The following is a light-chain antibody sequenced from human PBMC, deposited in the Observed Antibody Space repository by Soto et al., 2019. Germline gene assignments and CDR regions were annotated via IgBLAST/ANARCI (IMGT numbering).Light chain of an antibody. CDR1: QRVSNN. CDR3: QQYGTSPIT. Sequence: EIVMTQSPATLSVSPGERATLSCRASQRVSNNLAWYQQRPGRSPRLLIYATSTRATGIPARFSGSGSGTEFTLTISRLEPEDFALYYCQQYGTSPITFGQGTRLEIK. J-gene: IGKJ5*01. CDR2: ATS. V-gene: IGKV3-15*01.